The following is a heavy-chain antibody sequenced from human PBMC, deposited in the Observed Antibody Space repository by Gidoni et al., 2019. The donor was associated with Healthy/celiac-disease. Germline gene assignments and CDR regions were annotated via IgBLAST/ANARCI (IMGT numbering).Heavy chain of an antibody. CDR2: ISSSSSTI. D-gene: IGHD2-2*01. CDR1: GFTFSSYS. V-gene: IGHV3-48*01. Sequence: EVQLVESGGGLVQPGGSLRLPCAASGFTFSSYSMNWVRQAPGKGLEWFSYISSSSSTIYYADSVKGRFTSSRDNAKNSLYLQMNSLRAEDTAVYYCATWGVVPAANFDYWGQGTLVTVSS. CDR3: ATWGVVPAANFDY. J-gene: IGHJ4*02.